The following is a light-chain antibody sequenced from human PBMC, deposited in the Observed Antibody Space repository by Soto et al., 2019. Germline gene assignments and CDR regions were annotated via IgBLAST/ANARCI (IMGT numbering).Light chain of an antibody. V-gene: IGLV8-61*01. CDR2: STN. Sequence: QTVVTQEPSFSVSPGVTVTLTCGLSSGSVSTSYYPSWYQQTPGQAPRTLIYSTNTRSSGVPDRFSGSILRNKAALTITGAQADDESDYYCVLYMGSGISVFGGGTQLTVL. J-gene: IGLJ7*01. CDR3: VLYMGSGISV. CDR1: SGSVSTSYY.